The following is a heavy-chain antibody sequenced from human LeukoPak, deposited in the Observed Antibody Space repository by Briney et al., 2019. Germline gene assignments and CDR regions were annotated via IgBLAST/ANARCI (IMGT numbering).Heavy chain of an antibody. D-gene: IGHD2-2*01. V-gene: IGHV1-2*02. CDR3: ARLCSSTSCSPSY. CDR1: GYTFTGYY. J-gene: IGHJ4*02. CDR2: INPNSGGT. Sequence: ASVKVSCKASGYTFTGYYMHWVRQAPGQGLEWMGWINPNSGGTNYAQKFQGRVTMTRDTSISTAYMELSRLRSDDTAVYHCARLCSSTSCSPSYWGQGTLVTVSS.